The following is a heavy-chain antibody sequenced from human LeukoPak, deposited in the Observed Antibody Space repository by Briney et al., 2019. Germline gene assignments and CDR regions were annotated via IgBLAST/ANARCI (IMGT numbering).Heavy chain of an antibody. Sequence: ASVKVSCKASGYTFTGDYMHWVRQAPGQGLEWLGRINPNSGGTSYAQKFQGRVTMTRDTSISTAYMELSRLRSDDTAVYYCARYVDTAMVLDNWFDPWGQGTLVTVSS. J-gene: IGHJ5*02. D-gene: IGHD5-18*01. CDR2: INPNSGGT. V-gene: IGHV1-2*06. CDR3: ARYVDTAMVLDNWFDP. CDR1: GYTFTGDY.